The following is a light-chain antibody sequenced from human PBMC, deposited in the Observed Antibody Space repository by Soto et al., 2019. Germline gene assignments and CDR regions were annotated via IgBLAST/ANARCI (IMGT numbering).Light chain of an antibody. CDR3: QSYDSTLSARYV. CDR1: SSNIGANYD. V-gene: IGLV1-40*01. J-gene: IGLJ1*01. Sequence: QAVVTQPTSVSGAPGQRVTISCTGSSSNIGANYDVHWYQQRPGTAPKLLIFGNSNRPSGVPDRFSGSKSGTSASLAITGLQAEDEGDYYCQSYDSTLSARYVFGTGTKVTVL. CDR2: GNS.